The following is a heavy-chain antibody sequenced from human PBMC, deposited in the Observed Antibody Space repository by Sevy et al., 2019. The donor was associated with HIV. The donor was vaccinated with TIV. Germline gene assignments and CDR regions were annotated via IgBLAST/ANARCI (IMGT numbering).Heavy chain of an antibody. D-gene: IGHD3-10*01. Sequence: GGSLRLSCAASGFTFSTYTMNWVRQAPGKGLESVSAISGSGGSTYYADSVKGRFTISRDKSKNTLYLQMNNLKAEDTAVYYCARDYRYDFHGSGRHYFDYWGQGTLVTVSS. J-gene: IGHJ4*02. CDR1: GFTFSTYT. V-gene: IGHV3-23*01. CDR3: ARDYRYDFHGSGRHYFDY. CDR2: ISGSGGST.